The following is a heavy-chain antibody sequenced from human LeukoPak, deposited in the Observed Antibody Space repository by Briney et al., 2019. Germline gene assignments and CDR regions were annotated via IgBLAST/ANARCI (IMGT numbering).Heavy chain of an antibody. J-gene: IGHJ6*03. CDR3: ARAPEWGKANYYYYMDV. CDR1: GYTFTSYD. CDR2: MNPNSGNT. Sequence: VASVKVSCKASGYTFTSYDINWVRQATGQGLEWMGWMNPNSGNTGYAQKFQGRVTMTRNTSISTAYMELGSLRSEDTAVYYCARAPEWGKANYYYYMDVWGKGTTVTVSS. D-gene: IGHD1-26*01. V-gene: IGHV1-8*01.